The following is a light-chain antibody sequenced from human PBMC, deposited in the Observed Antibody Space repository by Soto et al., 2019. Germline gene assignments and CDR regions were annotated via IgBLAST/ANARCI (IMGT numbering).Light chain of an antibody. CDR2: GDN. CDR3: QSYDISQSGRVV. Sequence: QLVLTQPPSVSGAPGQRVTISCTGSASNIGAGYDVHWYQHLPGKAPKLLIYGDNNRPSGVPDRFSGSKSGTSVSLAITGLQAGDEAVYFCQSYDISQSGRVVFGGGTQLTVL. V-gene: IGLV1-40*01. CDR1: ASNIGAGYD. J-gene: IGLJ2*01.